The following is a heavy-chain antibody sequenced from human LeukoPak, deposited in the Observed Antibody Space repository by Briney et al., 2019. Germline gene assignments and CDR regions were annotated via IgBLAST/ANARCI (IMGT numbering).Heavy chain of an antibody. CDR3: ARAVSAHSDTMYYFDN. J-gene: IGHJ4*02. D-gene: IGHD2-21*02. V-gene: IGHV4-59*08. Sequence: SETLSLTCTVSGGSISSYYWSWIRQPPGKGLEWIGYIYYSGSTNYNPSLKSRVTISVDTSKNQFSLKLSSVTAADTAVYYCARAVSAHSDTMYYFDNWGQGTLVTVSS. CDR1: GGSISSYY. CDR2: IYYSGST.